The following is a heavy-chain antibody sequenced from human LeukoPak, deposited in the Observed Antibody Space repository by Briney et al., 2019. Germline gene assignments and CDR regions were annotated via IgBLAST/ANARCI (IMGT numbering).Heavy chain of an antibody. CDR3: ARAYGGNDNWFDP. J-gene: IGHJ5*02. V-gene: IGHV3-53*01. D-gene: IGHD4-23*01. CDR1: GFTVSSNY. CDR2: IYSGGST. Sequence: GGSLRLSCAASGFTVSSNYMSWVRQAPGKGLEWVSVIYSGGSTYYADSVKGRFTISRDNSKNTLYLQMNSLRAEDTAVYYRARAYGGNDNWFDPWGQGTLVTVSS.